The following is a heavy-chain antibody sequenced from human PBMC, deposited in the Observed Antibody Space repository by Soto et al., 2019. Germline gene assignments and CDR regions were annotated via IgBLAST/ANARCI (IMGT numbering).Heavy chain of an antibody. CDR3: AMGARRGRPYYFDY. J-gene: IGHJ4*02. CDR1: GGSFSGYY. CDR2: INRRGST. Sequence: SETRSLTCAVYGGSFSGYYCSWSRQPPGNGLEWIGGINRRGSTNYNPSLKSRVTISVDTSKNQFSLKLSSVTAADTAVYYCAMGARRGRPYYFDYWGQGTLVTVSS. D-gene: IGHD3-16*01. V-gene: IGHV4-34*01.